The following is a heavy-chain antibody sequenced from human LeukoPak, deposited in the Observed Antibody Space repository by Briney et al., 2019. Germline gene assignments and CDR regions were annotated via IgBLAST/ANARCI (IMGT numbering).Heavy chain of an antibody. D-gene: IGHD2-21*02. CDR1: GYTFTGYY. CDR2: INPNSGGT. Sequence: ALVKVSCKASGYTFTGYYMHWVRQAPGQGLEWMGWINPNSGGTNYAQKFQGRVTMTRDTSISTAYMELSRLTSDDTALYYCARTYTAVHYFDYWGQGTLVTVSS. J-gene: IGHJ4*02. V-gene: IGHV1-2*02. CDR3: ARTYTAVHYFDY.